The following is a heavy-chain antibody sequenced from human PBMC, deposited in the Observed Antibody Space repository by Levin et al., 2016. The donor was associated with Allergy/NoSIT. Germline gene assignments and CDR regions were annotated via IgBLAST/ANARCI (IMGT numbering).Heavy chain of an antibody. Sequence: WIRQPPGKGLEWIGEIYHSGSTNYNPSLKSRVTISVDKSKNQFSLKLSSVTAADTAVYYCARRGSDAFDIWGQGTMVTVSS. CDR2: IYHSGST. J-gene: IGHJ3*02. D-gene: IGHD3-10*01. V-gene: IGHV4-4*02. CDR3: ARRGSDAFDI.